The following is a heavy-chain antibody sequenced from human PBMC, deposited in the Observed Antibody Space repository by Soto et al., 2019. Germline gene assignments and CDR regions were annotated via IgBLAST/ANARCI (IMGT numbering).Heavy chain of an antibody. CDR2: IKSKTNGGTT. CDR1: GFTFSNAW. CDR3: IPVTFAGYDFWYFNL. D-gene: IGHD5-12*01. Sequence: EVQLVESGGGLVKPGGSLRLSCAASGFTFSNAWMTWVRQAPGKGLEWVGRIKSKTNGGTTDYAAPVNGRFTISRDDSKTTLYLQMNSLKTEDTAVYYCIPVTFAGYDFWYFNLWGRGTLVTVSS. J-gene: IGHJ2*01. V-gene: IGHV3-15*01.